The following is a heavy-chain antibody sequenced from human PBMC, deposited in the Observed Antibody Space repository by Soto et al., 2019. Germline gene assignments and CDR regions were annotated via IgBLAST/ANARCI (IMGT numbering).Heavy chain of an antibody. Sequence: QLQLQESGPGLVKPSETLSLTCTVSGGSISSSSYYWGWIRQPPGKGLEWIGSIYYSGSTYYNPSLKSRVTISVDTSKKQVSLKLSSVTAADTAVYYCARDLRSDYSNFYYYYYGMDVWGQGTTVTVSS. CDR1: GGSISSSSYY. CDR2: IYYSGST. J-gene: IGHJ6*02. CDR3: ARDLRSDYSNFYYYYYGMDV. V-gene: IGHV4-39*02. D-gene: IGHD4-4*01.